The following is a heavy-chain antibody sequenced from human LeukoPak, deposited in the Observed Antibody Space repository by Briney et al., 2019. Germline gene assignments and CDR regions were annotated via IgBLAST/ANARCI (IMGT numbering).Heavy chain of an antibody. Sequence: PGASVKVSCKASGYTFGGYFIHWVRQAPGQGLEWMGWINPLSGETNYTQKLEARVTMTRDTSITTAYMELSRLRSDDTAVYYCARAQGGAVAGDWYFDLWGRGTLVTVSS. CDR1: GYTFGGYF. CDR3: ARAQGGAVAGDWYFDL. CDR2: INPLSGET. V-gene: IGHV1-2*02. D-gene: IGHD6-19*01. J-gene: IGHJ2*01.